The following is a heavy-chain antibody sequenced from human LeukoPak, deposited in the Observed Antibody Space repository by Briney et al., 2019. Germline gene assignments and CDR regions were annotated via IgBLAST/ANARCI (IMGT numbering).Heavy chain of an antibody. Sequence: PGGSLRLSCAASGFTFSSYDMHWVRQATGKGLEWVSAIGTAGDTYYPGSVKGRFTISRENAKNSLYLQMNSLRAGDTAVYYCARSKGYCSSTSCGWFDPWGQGTLVTVPS. V-gene: IGHV3-13*01. CDR2: IGTAGDT. D-gene: IGHD2-2*01. J-gene: IGHJ5*02. CDR3: ARSKGYCSSTSCGWFDP. CDR1: GFTFSSYD.